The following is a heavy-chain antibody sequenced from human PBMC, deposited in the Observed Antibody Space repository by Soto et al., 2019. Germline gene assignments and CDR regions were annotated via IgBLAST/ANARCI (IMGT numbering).Heavy chain of an antibody. D-gene: IGHD3-22*01. V-gene: IGHV4-34*12. CDR2: IFHGGST. CDR1: DGSFSGYY. J-gene: IGHJ4*02. Sequence: PSETLSLTCAVYDGSFSGYYCSWIRQPPGKGLEWIGEIFHGGSTDYSPSLKSRVTISVDASKKQFSLELRFVTAADTAVYYCARPHYDSNTFYSFFDYWGQGTLVPVSP. CDR3: ARPHYDSNTFYSFFDY.